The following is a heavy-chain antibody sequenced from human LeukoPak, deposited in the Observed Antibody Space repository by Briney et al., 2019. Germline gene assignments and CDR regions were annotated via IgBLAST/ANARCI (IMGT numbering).Heavy chain of an antibody. CDR3: AKDREITMVRGSIDAFDI. Sequence: PGGSLRLSCAASGFTFSSYAMSWVRQAPGKGLEWISAISGSGGSTYYADSVKGRFTISRDNSKNTVYLQMNSLRAEDTAVYYCAKDREITMVRGSIDAFDIWGQGTMVTVSS. CDR1: GFTFSSYA. CDR2: ISGSGGST. V-gene: IGHV3-23*01. J-gene: IGHJ3*02. D-gene: IGHD3-10*01.